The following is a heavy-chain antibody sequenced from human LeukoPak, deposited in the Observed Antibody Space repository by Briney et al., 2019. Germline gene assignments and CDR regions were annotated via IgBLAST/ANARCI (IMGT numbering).Heavy chain of an antibody. CDR3: VKDGDWSFDY. J-gene: IGHJ4*02. Sequence: GGSLRLSCAASGFTFSSYWMSWVRQAPGKGLEWVAFIRYDGSNKYYPDSVKGRFTIPRDNSKNTLYLQMNSLRAEDTAVYYCVKDGDWSFDYWGQGTLVTVSS. CDR1: GFTFSSYW. CDR2: IRYDGSNK. V-gene: IGHV3-30*02. D-gene: IGHD3-9*01.